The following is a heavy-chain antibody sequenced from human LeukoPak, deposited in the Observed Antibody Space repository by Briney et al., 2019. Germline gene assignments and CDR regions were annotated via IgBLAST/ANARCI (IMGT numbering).Heavy chain of an antibody. CDR1: GGSISSYY. Sequence: DPSETLSLTCTVSGGSISSYYWTWIRQPPGKGLEWLGYIYFSGSTNYNPSLKNRVTFSVDTSKHQFSLNLSSVTAADTAVYYCARFKTSGTYYMDVWGKGTTVTVSS. CDR2: IYFSGST. D-gene: IGHD1-26*01. V-gene: IGHV4-59*01. J-gene: IGHJ6*03. CDR3: ARFKTSGTYYMDV.